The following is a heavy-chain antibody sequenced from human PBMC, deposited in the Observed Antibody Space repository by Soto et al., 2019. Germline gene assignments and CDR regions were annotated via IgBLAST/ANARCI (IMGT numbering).Heavy chain of an antibody. Sequence: GGSLRLSCAASGFTFSSYGMHWVRQAPGKGLEWVAVISYDGSNKYYADSVKGRFTISRDNSKNTLYLQMNSLRAEDTAVYYCAKGAAWGLNPIDYWGQGTLVTVSS. J-gene: IGHJ4*02. CDR3: AKGAAWGLNPIDY. CDR2: ISYDGSNK. D-gene: IGHD1-26*01. V-gene: IGHV3-30*18. CDR1: GFTFSSYG.